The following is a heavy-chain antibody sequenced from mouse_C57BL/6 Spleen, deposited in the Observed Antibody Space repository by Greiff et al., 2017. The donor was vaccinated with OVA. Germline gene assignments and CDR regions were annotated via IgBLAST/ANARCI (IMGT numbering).Heavy chain of an antibody. CDR2: IYPGDGDT. V-gene: IGHV1-82*01. CDR3: AREPDGRLDY. J-gene: IGHJ2*01. CDR1: GYAFSSSW. Sequence: QVQLQQSGPELVKPGASVKISCKASGYAFSSSWMNWVKQRPGKGLEWIGRIYPGDGDTNYNGKFKGKATLTADKSSSTAYMQLSSLTSEDSAVYFGAREPDGRLDYWGQGTTLTVSS. D-gene: IGHD3-1*01.